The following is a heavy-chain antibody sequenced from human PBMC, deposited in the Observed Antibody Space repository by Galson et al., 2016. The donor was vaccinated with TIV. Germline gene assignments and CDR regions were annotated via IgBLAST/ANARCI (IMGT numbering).Heavy chain of an antibody. V-gene: IGHV5-51*01. CDR3: ARRRVATTGTSTYYHYMDV. CDR1: GYSFDTYW. Sequence: QSGAEVKKPGESLKISCKASGYSFDTYWIGWMRQMPGKGLEWMGVIHPADSDTRYSPSFQGQVTISADKSISTAYLQWSSLKASDTAVYYCARRRVATTGTSTYYHYMDVWGKGTTVTVSS. J-gene: IGHJ6*03. D-gene: IGHD1-1*01. CDR2: IHPADSDT.